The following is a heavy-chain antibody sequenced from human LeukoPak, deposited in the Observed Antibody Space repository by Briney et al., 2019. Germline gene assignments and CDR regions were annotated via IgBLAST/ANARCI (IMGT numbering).Heavy chain of an antibody. Sequence: ASVKVSSTASGYTFTTFGISWVRQAPGQGLKWMGWISGNNDNPNYATNFQGRFTVTSDSSTSTAYTRKLRSDDTAVYYCARDGTSTNDYWGQGTLVTVSS. D-gene: IGHD2-2*01. CDR1: GYTFTTFG. CDR3: ARDGTSTNDY. V-gene: IGHV1-18*01. CDR2: ISGNNDNP. J-gene: IGHJ4*02.